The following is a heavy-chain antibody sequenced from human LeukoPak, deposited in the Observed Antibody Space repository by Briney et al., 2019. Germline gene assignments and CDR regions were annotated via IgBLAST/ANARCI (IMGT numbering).Heavy chain of an antibody. Sequence: GGSLRLSCAASGFTFSSYGMHWVRQAPGKGLEWVAFIRYDGSNEYYADSVKGRFTISRDNSKNTLYLQMNSLRAEDTAVYYCAKGLGYYYYYYMDVWGKGTTVTVSS. CDR3: AKGLGYYYYYYMDV. V-gene: IGHV3-30*02. CDR2: IRYDGSNE. D-gene: IGHD6-19*01. CDR1: GFTFSSYG. J-gene: IGHJ6*03.